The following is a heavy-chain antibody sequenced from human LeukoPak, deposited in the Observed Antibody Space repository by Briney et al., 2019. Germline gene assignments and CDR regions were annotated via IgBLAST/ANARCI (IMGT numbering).Heavy chain of an antibody. Sequence: GESLKISCKGSGYSFTSYWIGWVRQMPGKGLEWMGIIYPGDSDTRYSPSFQGQVTISADKSISTAYLQWSSLKASDTAMYYCARLIVVDYGDRGAFDIWGQGTMVTVSS. J-gene: IGHJ3*02. CDR1: GYSFTSYW. D-gene: IGHD4-17*01. CDR3: ARLIVVDYGDRGAFDI. V-gene: IGHV5-51*01. CDR2: IYPGDSDT.